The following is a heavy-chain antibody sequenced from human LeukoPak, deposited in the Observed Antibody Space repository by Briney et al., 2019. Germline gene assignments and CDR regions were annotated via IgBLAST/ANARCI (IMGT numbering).Heavy chain of an antibody. D-gene: IGHD5-18*01. CDR1: GFTFSSYW. J-gene: IGHJ6*02. Sequence: PGGSLRLSCAASGFTFSSYWMNWARQAPGKGLEWVASINHNGNVNYYVDSVKGRFTISRDNAKNSLYLQMSNLRAEDTAVYYCARNPEGGYSYGYYYYYGMDVWGQGTTVTVSS. CDR2: INHNGNVN. CDR3: ARNPEGGYSYGYYYYYGMDV. V-gene: IGHV3-7*03.